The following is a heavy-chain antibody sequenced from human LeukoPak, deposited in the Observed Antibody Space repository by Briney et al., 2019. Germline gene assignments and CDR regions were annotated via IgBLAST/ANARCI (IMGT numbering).Heavy chain of an antibody. Sequence: GGSLRLSCAASGFTFSDYYMNWIRQAPGKGLEWVSYISSSGSTIYYADSVKGRFTISRDNAKNSLYLQMNSLRAEDTAVYYCARGGDSSSWYGFWFDPWGQGTLVTVSS. CDR3: ARGGDSSSWYGFWFDP. CDR2: ISSSGSTI. CDR1: GFTFSDYY. D-gene: IGHD6-13*01. J-gene: IGHJ5*02. V-gene: IGHV3-11*04.